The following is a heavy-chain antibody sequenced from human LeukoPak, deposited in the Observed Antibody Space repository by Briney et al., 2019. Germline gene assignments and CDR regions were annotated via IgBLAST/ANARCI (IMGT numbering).Heavy chain of an antibody. V-gene: IGHV4-4*07. CDR1: SGPIHSYY. D-gene: IGHD3-22*01. CDR2: LYPGVST. CDR3: ARLKFYDSTGYSPGHYMDV. Sequence: SETLSLTCTVSSGPIHSYYWSWLRQTAGKGLEWIGRLYPGVSTNYNPSLKSRVTMSVDTSRNQFALELRDVTAADTAVYYCARLKFYDSTGYSPGHYMDVWGKGTTVTVSS. J-gene: IGHJ6*03.